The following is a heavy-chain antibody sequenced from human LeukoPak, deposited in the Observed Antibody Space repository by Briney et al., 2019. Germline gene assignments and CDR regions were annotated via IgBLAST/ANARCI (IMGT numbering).Heavy chain of an antibody. V-gene: IGHV1-18*01. D-gene: IGHD2-15*01. CDR1: GYTFTNYG. Sequence: ASVKVSCKASGYTFTNYGITWVRQAPGQGLEWMGWISASNGDTHYSEKFQDRITVTTDTSTSTAYMELRSLVSDDTAVYYCARELACSGGSCYSRYAAAFDIWGQGTMVTVSS. CDR2: ISASNGDT. J-gene: IGHJ3*02. CDR3: ARELACSGGSCYSRYAAAFDI.